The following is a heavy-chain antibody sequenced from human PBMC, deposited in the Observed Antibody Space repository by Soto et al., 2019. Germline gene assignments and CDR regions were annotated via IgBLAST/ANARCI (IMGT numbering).Heavy chain of an antibody. J-gene: IGHJ4*02. V-gene: IGHV3-7*04. Sequence: EVQLVESGGGLVQPGGSLRLSCAASGFTFGTYWMTWVRQAPGKGLECVGNIKPDGSERYYVDSVKGRFNISRDNAKNSLYLHLNSLRAEDRAVYYCATDLNWEQYWGQGTLVTVSS. CDR1: GFTFGTYW. CDR3: ATDLNWEQY. D-gene: IGHD7-27*01. CDR2: IKPDGSER.